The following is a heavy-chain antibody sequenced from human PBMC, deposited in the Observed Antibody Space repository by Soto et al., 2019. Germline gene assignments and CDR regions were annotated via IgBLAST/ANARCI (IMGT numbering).Heavy chain of an antibody. CDR3: AKLPSPGILRGFIDY. V-gene: IGHV3-23*01. Sequence: GGSLRLSCAASGFTFSSYAMSWVRQAPGKGLEWVSAISGSGGSTYYADSVKGRFTISRDNSKNTLYLQMNSLRAEDTAVYYCAKLPSPGILRGFIDYWGQGTLVTGLL. CDR2: ISGSGGST. CDR1: GFTFSSYA. J-gene: IGHJ4*02. D-gene: IGHD3-10*01.